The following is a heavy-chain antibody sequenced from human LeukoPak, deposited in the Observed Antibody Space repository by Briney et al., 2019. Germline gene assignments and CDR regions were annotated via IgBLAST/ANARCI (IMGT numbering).Heavy chain of an antibody. J-gene: IGHJ4*02. D-gene: IGHD3-10*01. V-gene: IGHV3-20*04. CDR1: GFTFDDYG. CDR2: INWNGGST. Sequence: GGSLRLSCAASGFTFDDYGMSWVRQAPGKGLEWVSNINWNGGSTGYADSVKGRFTVSRDNAKNSLYLQTNSLRAEDTALYYCARDDGSGSGEYWGQGTLVTVSS. CDR3: ARDDGSGSGEY.